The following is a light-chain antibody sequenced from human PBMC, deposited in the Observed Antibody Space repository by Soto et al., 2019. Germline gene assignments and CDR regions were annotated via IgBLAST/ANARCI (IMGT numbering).Light chain of an antibody. Sequence: ETVMTQSPATLSVSPGERVTLSCRASQTISSNLAWYQQKPGQAPRLLIFGASTRAADIPDRFTGSGFGTEFTLTISSLQSGDCAVYFCQHYNDWPTFGQGTRVEVK. CDR1: QTISSN. CDR3: QHYNDWPT. V-gene: IGKV3-15*01. J-gene: IGKJ1*01. CDR2: GAS.